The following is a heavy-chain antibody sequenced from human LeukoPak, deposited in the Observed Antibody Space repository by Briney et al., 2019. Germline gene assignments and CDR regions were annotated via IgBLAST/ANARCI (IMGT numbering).Heavy chain of an antibody. Sequence: GGSLRLSCAASGFTFSSYWMSWVRQAPGKGLEWVANIKQDGSEKYSVDSVRGRFTISRDNAKNSPYLQMNSLRAEDTAVYYCARGALGIAAAGIDFDYWGQGTPVTVSS. V-gene: IGHV3-7*03. J-gene: IGHJ4*02. CDR2: IKQDGSEK. CDR3: ARGALGIAAAGIDFDY. CDR1: GFTFSSYW. D-gene: IGHD6-13*01.